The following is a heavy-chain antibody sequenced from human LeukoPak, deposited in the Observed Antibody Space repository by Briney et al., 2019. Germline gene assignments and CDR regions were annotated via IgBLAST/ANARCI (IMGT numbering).Heavy chain of an antibody. V-gene: IGHV4-59*01. D-gene: IGHD5-24*01. J-gene: IGHJ4*02. CDR3: ARDGRDGYNGVYDFDY. Sequence: RGSTNYNPSLKSRATISADMSKNQFSLKVSSVTAADTAVYYCARDGRDGYNGVYDFDYLGQGTLGTVFS. CDR2: RGST.